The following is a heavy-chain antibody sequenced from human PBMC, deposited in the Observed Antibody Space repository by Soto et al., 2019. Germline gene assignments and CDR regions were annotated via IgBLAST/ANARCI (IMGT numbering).Heavy chain of an antibody. CDR1: GGTFSSSA. J-gene: IGHJ3*02. Sequence: QVQLVQSGAEVKKPGSSVKVSCKASGGTFSSSAINWVRQAPGQGLEWMGGIIPIFGTADYTQKFHGRVTIPADDSTSTAYMELSSLRSEDTAVYYCARGHEYGGNSDAFVIWGQGTMVTVSS. CDR3: ARGHEYGGNSDAFVI. V-gene: IGHV1-69*12. CDR2: IIPIFGTA. D-gene: IGHD4-17*01.